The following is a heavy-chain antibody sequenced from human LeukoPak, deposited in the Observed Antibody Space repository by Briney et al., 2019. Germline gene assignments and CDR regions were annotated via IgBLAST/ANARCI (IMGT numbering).Heavy chain of an antibody. J-gene: IGHJ4*02. Sequence: REPPKTSSMGSGYSFTSGRISWLRQMPGKGLEWMGRINPSDSYTNYSPSFQGHVTISADKSNNTAYLQWSRLKASDTAMYYCGSHGWYGSRRYDPSDYWGQGTLVTVSS. CDR3: GSHGWYGSRRYDPSDY. V-gene: IGHV5-10-1*01. D-gene: IGHD6-19*01. CDR2: INPSDSYT. CDR1: GYSFTSGR.